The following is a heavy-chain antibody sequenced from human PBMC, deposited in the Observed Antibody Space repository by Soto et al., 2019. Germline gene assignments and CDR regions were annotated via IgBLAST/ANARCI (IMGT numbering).Heavy chain of an antibody. Sequence: QVQLVQSGAEVKKPGASVKVSCKASGYTFIGYYIHWVRQAPGQGLEWMGRINPRSGDTTYAQKFQGRLTMTRDTSISTGYLGLSRLRSEDTAVYYCGRDGVGATPLGWFDPWGQGSLVTVSS. CDR2: INPRSGDT. CDR1: GYTFIGYY. CDR3: GRDGVGATPLGWFDP. J-gene: IGHJ5*02. D-gene: IGHD1-26*01. V-gene: IGHV1-2*06.